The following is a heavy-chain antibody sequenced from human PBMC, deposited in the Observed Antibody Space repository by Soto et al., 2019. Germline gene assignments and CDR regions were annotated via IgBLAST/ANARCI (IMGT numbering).Heavy chain of an antibody. V-gene: IGHV3-33*01. CDR3: ARDPTTVMYYYYYGMDV. J-gene: IGHJ6*02. D-gene: IGHD4-4*01. CDR2: IWYDGSNK. Sequence: QVQLVESGGGVVQPGRSLRLSCAASGFTFSSYGMHWVRQAPGKGLEWVAVIWYDGSNKYYADSVKGRFTISRDNSKNTLYLQMNSLRAEDTAVYYCARDPTTVMYYYYYGMDVWGQGTTVTVSS. CDR1: GFTFSSYG.